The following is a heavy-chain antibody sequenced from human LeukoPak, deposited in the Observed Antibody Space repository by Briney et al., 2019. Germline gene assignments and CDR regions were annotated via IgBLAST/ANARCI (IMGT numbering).Heavy chain of an antibody. CDR1: GYSFTDKY. Sequence: APVKVSCTASGYSFTDKYMHWVRQAPGQGLEWMGWINPNSGGTNYAQKFQGRVTMTTDTSMSTAYMELSRLTSDDTAVYYCARAGGRSWFDPWGQGTLVTVSS. J-gene: IGHJ5*02. V-gene: IGHV1-2*02. CDR3: ARAGGRSWFDP. CDR2: INPNSGGT.